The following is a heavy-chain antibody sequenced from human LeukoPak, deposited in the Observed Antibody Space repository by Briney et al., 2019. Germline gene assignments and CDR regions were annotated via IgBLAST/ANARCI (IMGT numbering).Heavy chain of an antibody. D-gene: IGHD2-15*01. Sequence: SETLSLTCTVSGGSISSSSYYWGWIRQPPGKGLEWIGYIYYSGNSNYNPSLKSRVTISADTSKNEFSLKLSSVTAADTAIYYCATRSTGVAATFDSWGQGALVTVSS. CDR2: IYYSGNS. V-gene: IGHV4-61*05. CDR3: ATRSTGVAATFDS. J-gene: IGHJ4*02. CDR1: GGSISSSSYY.